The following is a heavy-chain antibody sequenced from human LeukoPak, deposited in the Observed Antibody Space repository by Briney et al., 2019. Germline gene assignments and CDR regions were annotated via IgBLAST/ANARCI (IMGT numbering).Heavy chain of an antibody. CDR3: ARDPPRVQLWDKGDDRTDY. CDR1: GYTFTSYD. D-gene: IGHD5-18*01. V-gene: IGHV1-8*01. J-gene: IGHJ4*02. Sequence: ASVKVSCKASGYTFTSYDINWVRQATGQGLEWMGWMNPNSGNTGYAQKFQGRVTMTRNTSISTAYMELSSLRSEDTAVYYCARDPPRVQLWDKGDDRTDYWGQGTLVTVSS. CDR2: MNPNSGNT.